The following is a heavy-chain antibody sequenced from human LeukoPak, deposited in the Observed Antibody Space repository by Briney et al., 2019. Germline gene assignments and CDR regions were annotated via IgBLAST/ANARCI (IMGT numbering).Heavy chain of an antibody. J-gene: IGHJ1*01. CDR1: GGSISSSSYY. D-gene: IGHD6-13*01. V-gene: IGHV4-39*07. CDR2: IYYSGST. Sequence: SETLSLTCTVSGGSISSSSYYWGWIRQPPGKGLEWIGSIYYSGSTYYNPSLKSRVTISVDTSKNQFSLKLSSVTAADTAVYYCARGKISSSWYSWWYFQHWGQGTLVTVSS. CDR3: ARGKISSSWYSWWYFQH.